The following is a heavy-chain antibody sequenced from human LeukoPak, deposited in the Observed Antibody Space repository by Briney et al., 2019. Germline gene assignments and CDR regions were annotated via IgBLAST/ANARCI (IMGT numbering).Heavy chain of an antibody. CDR2: ITGSAGST. J-gene: IGHJ2*01. D-gene: IGHD3-22*01. CDR1: GFTFSSYA. V-gene: IGHV3-23*01. Sequence: PGVSLRLSCAASGFTFSSYAMSWVRQAPGKGLEWVSGITGSAGSTYYADSVKGRFTISRDNSKNTLFLQMNSLRSDDTAVYYCAKRGEYFHGSSGWNFDLWGRGTLVTVSS. CDR3: AKRGEYFHGSSGWNFDL.